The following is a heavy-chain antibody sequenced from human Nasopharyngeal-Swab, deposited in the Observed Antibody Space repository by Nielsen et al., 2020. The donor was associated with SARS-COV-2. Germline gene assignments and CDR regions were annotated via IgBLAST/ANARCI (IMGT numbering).Heavy chain of an antibody. Sequence: SVKVSCKASGGTFSSYAISWVRQAPGQGLEWMGRIIPILGIANYAQKFQGRVTITADKSTSTAYMELSSLRSEDTAVYYCARTTKVTHGYYYYGMDVWGQGTTVTVSS. D-gene: IGHD4-11*01. J-gene: IGHJ6*02. V-gene: IGHV1-69*04. CDR2: IIPILGIA. CDR3: ARTTKVTHGYYYYGMDV. CDR1: GGTFSSYA.